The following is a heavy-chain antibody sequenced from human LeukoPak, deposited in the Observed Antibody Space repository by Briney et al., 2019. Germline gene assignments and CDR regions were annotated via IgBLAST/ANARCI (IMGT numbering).Heavy chain of an antibody. CDR1: GGSIGTYY. CDR3: ARHIGGGIEDMDV. D-gene: IGHD3-16*02. V-gene: IGHV4-59*08. J-gene: IGHJ6*03. Sequence: SETLSLTCTVSGGSIGTYYWSWIRQSPGKGLEWIGYIYVTGSTRYNPCLQSRVTISVDTSRNQFFLKMSSVTAADTAVYYCARHIGGGIEDMDVWGKGTKVTVSS. CDR2: IYVTGST.